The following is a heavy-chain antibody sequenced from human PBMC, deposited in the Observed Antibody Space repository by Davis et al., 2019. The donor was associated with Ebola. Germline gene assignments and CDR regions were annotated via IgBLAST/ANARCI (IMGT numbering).Heavy chain of an antibody. CDR2: ISAYNGNT. CDR1: GYTFTSYA. CDR3: AREVGETKLDQ. V-gene: IGHV1-18*01. J-gene: IGHJ4*02. D-gene: IGHD1-26*01. Sequence: ASVKVSCKASGYTFTSYAMHWVRQAPGQRLEWMGWISAYNGNTNYAQSLQGRVTMTTDTSTSTAYMELRSLRSDDTAVYYCAREVGETKLDQWGQGTLVTVSS.